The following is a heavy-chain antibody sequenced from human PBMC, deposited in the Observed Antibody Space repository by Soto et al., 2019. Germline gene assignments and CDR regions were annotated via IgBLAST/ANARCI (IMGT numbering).Heavy chain of an antibody. V-gene: IGHV4-59*08. Sequence: PSETLSLTCTLSGGSISSYYWSWFRQPPGKGLEWIGYIYYSGSTNYNPSLKSRVTISVDTSKNQFSLKLSSVTAADTAVYSCARRYGSCLDYWGQGTLVTVS. CDR1: GGSISSYY. CDR3: ARRYGSCLDY. CDR2: IYYSGST. J-gene: IGHJ4*02. D-gene: IGHD5-18*01.